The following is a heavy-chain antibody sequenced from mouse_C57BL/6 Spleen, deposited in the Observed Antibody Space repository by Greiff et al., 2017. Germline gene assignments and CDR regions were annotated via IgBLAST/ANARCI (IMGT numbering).Heavy chain of an antibody. CDR3: ARPYYGYDGFAY. CDR2: IYPGDGDT. J-gene: IGHJ3*01. Sequence: VKLVESGAELVKPGASVKISCKASGYAFSSYWMNWVKQRPGKGLEWIGQIYPGDGDTYYNGKFKGKATLTADKSSSTAYMQLSSLTSEDSAVYFCARPYYGYDGFAYWGQGTLVTVSA. CDR1: GYAFSSYW. V-gene: IGHV1-80*01. D-gene: IGHD2-9*01.